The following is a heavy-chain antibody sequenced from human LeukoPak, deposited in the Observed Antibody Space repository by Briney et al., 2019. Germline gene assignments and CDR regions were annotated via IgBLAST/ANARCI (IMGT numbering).Heavy chain of an antibody. CDR2: IYHSGGA. CDR3: ARDFIAQSPIPAF. D-gene: IGHD3-3*02. V-gene: IGHV4-30-2*06. J-gene: IGHJ4*02. CDR1: GDSISRSGSS. Sequence: SETLSLTCAVSGDSISRSGSSWSWIRQSPGKGLEWIGYIYHSGGAYYNPSLKSRITISLDKSKNQFSLKLSSVTAADTAVYYCARDFIAQSPIPAFWGQGTLVSVSS.